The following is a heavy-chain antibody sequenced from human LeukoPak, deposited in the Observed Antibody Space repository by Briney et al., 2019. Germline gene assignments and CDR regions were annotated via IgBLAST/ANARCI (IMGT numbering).Heavy chain of an antibody. Sequence: SETLSLTCTVSGGSISSYYWSWIRQPPGKGLEWIGYIYYSGSTNYNPSLKSRVTISVDTSKNQFSLKLSSVTPADTAVYYCARVLWFGEFWYYFDYWGQGTLVTVSS. CDR1: GGSISSYY. V-gene: IGHV4-59*01. J-gene: IGHJ4*02. CDR2: IYYSGST. D-gene: IGHD3-10*01. CDR3: ARVLWFGEFWYYFDY.